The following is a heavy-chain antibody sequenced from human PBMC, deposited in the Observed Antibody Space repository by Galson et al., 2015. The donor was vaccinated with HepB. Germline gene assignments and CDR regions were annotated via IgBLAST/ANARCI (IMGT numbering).Heavy chain of an antibody. Sequence: SETLSLTCIVSSGSISNNYWSWIRQPSGKGLEWIGRIYTSGTTNYNPSLKSRVTMSVDTSKNKFSLQLTSVTGADTAVYYCAGASCGGDCYYSWGQGTLVTVSS. V-gene: IGHV4-4*07. J-gene: IGHJ4*02. CDR3: AGASCGGDCYYS. CDR1: SGSISNNY. D-gene: IGHD2-21*02. CDR2: IYTSGTT.